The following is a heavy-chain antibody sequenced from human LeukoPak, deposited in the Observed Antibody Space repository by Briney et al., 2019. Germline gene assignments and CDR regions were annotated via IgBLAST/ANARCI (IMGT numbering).Heavy chain of an antibody. CDR2: FYHSGST. CDR1: GGSINNYR. V-gene: IGHV4-59*03. D-gene: IGHD6-19*01. Sequence: SETLSLTCAVSGGSINNYRWSWIRQPPGKGLEWIGCFYHSGSTTYNPSLKSRVTISVDASKSVFSLKLDSVTAADTAMYFCASTQQWLAFDYWGQGILVTVSS. J-gene: IGHJ4*02. CDR3: ASTQQWLAFDY.